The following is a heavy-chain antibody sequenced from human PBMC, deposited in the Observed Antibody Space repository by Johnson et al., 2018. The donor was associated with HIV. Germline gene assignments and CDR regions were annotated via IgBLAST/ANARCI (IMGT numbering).Heavy chain of an antibody. CDR2: IGTAGDT. CDR3: ARVEQRSGYYRGGFDI. D-gene: IGHD3-3*01. V-gene: IGHV3-13*01. CDR1: GFTFSSYD. Sequence: VQLVESGGGLVQPGGSLRLSCAASGFTFSSYDMHWVRQATGKGLEWVSAIGTAGDTYYPGSVKGRFTISSENAKNSLYLQMNSLRAGNTAVYYCARVEQRSGYYRGGFDIWGQGTMVTVSS. J-gene: IGHJ3*02.